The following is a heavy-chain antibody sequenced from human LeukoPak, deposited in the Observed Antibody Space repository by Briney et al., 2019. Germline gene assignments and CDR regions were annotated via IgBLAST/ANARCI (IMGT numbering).Heavy chain of an antibody. CDR2: IIPIFGTA. Sequence: GASVKVSCKASGGTFSSYAISWVRQAPGQGLEWMGGIIPIFGTANYAQKFQGRVTITADESTSTAYMELSSLRSEDTAVYYCAREGSSGWTYNWFDPWGQGTLVTVSS. CDR3: AREGSSGWTYNWFDP. CDR1: GGTFSSYA. J-gene: IGHJ5*02. V-gene: IGHV1-69*13. D-gene: IGHD6-19*01.